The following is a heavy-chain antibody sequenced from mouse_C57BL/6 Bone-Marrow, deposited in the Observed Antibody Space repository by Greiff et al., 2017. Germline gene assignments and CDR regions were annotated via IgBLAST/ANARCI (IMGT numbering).Heavy chain of an antibody. V-gene: IGHV5-4*01. Sequence: EVKLVESGGGLVKPGGSLKLSCAASGFTFSSYAMSWVRQTPEKRLEWVATISDGGSYTYYPDNVKGRFTISRDNAKNNIYLQMSHLKSEDAAMFYYAREHDGYLVDYWGQGTLVTVSA. J-gene: IGHJ3*01. D-gene: IGHD2-3*01. CDR3: AREHDGYLVDY. CDR2: ISDGGSYT. CDR1: GFTFSSYA.